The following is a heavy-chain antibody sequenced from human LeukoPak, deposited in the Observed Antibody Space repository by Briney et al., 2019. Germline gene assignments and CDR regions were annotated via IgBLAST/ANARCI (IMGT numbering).Heavy chain of an antibody. D-gene: IGHD5-24*01. Sequence: PSETLSLTCTVSGYSISSGYYWGWIRQPPGKGLEWIGSIYHSGSTYYNPSLKSRVTISVDTSKNQFSLKLSSVTAADTAVYYCARVTQSDGAFDIWGQGTMVTVSS. J-gene: IGHJ3*02. V-gene: IGHV4-38-2*02. CDR1: GYSISSGYY. CDR2: IYHSGST. CDR3: ARVTQSDGAFDI.